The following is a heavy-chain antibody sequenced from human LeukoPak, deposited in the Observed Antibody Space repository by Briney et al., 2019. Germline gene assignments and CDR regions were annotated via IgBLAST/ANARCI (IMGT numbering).Heavy chain of an antibody. V-gene: IGHV1-69*13. Sequence: SVKVSCKASGGTFSSYAISWVRQAPGQGLEWMGGIIPIFGTANYAQKFQGRVTITADESTSTAYMELSSLRSEDTAVYYCARVSYDILTGPTAFYYHYGMDVWGKGTTVTVSS. CDR2: IIPIFGTA. D-gene: IGHD3-9*01. CDR3: ARVSYDILTGPTAFYYHYGMDV. J-gene: IGHJ6*04. CDR1: GGTFSSYA.